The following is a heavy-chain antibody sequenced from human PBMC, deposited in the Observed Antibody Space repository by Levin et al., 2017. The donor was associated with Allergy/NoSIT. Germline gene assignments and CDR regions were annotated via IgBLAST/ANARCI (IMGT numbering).Heavy chain of an antibody. J-gene: IGHJ4*02. Sequence: GGSLRLSCAASGFTFSDYYMSWIRQAPGKGLEWVSYISSSSSYTNYADSVKGRFTISRDNAKNSLYLQMNSLRAEDTAVYYCARVSVVVTAILPDYWGQGTLVTVSS. CDR1: GFTFSDYY. CDR2: ISSSSSYT. D-gene: IGHD2-21*02. V-gene: IGHV3-11*05. CDR3: ARVSVVVTAILPDY.